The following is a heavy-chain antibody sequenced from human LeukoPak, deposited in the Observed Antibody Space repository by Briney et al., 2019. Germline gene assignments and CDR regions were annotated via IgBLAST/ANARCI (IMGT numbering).Heavy chain of an antibody. J-gene: IGHJ4*02. CDR2: INHSGST. D-gene: IGHD2-2*01. CDR3: AKDGDVVVPAASNFDY. V-gene: IGHV4-34*01. CDR1: GGSFSGYY. Sequence: SETLSLTCAVYGGSFSGYYWSWIRQPPGKGLEWIGEINHSGSTNYNPSLKSRVTISVDTSKNQFSLKLSSVTAADTAVYYCAKDGDVVVPAASNFDYWGQGTLVTVSS.